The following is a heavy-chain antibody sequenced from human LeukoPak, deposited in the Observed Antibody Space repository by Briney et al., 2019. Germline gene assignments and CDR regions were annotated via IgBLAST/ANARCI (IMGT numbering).Heavy chain of an antibody. D-gene: IGHD6-19*01. CDR3: ARMSRAVAGTSRGPYYFDY. V-gene: IGHV4-34*01. CDR1: GGSFSGYY. CDR2: INHSGST. J-gene: IGHJ4*02. Sequence: KTSETLSLTCAVYGGSFSGYYWSWIRQPPGKGLEWIGEINHSGSTNYNPSLKSRVTISVDTSKNQFSLKLSSVTAADTAVYYCARMSRAVAGTSRGPYYFDYWGQGTLVTVSS.